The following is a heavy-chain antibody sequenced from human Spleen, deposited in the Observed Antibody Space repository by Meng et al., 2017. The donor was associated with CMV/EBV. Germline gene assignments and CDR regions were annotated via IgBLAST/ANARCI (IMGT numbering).Heavy chain of an antibody. D-gene: IGHD2-2*01. Sequence: GSLRLSCAVYGGSFSGYYWSWIRQPPGKGLEWIGEINHSGSTNYNPSLKSRVTISVDTSKNQFSLKLSSVTAADTAVYYCARGLRVYCSSTSCLYGMDVWGQGTTVTVSS. CDR1: GGSFSGYY. V-gene: IGHV4-34*01. CDR3: ARGLRVYCSSTSCLYGMDV. CDR2: INHSGST. J-gene: IGHJ6*02.